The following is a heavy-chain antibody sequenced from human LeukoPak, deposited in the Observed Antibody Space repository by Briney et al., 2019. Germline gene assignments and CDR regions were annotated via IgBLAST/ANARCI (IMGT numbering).Heavy chain of an antibody. CDR1: GFTFSSYG. V-gene: IGHV3-30*18. J-gene: IGHJ4*02. CDR3: AKDIEGAVDTVATMDFDY. Sequence: PGGSLRLSCAASGFTFSSYGMHWVRQAPGKGLEWVAVISYDGSNKYYADSVKGRFTISRDNSKNTLYLQMNSLRAEDTAVYYCAKDIEGAVDTVATMDFDYWGQGTLVTVSS. D-gene: IGHD5-12*01. CDR2: ISYDGSNK.